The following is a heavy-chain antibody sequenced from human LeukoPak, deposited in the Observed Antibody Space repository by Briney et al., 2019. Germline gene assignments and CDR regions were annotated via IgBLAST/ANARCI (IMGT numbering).Heavy chain of an antibody. V-gene: IGHV4-4*07. J-gene: IGHJ4*02. Sequence: PSETLSLTCTVSGGSISSYYWNWIRQPAGKGLEWIGRFYTRGSTNYNPSLKSRITMSVDTSKNRFSLKLNSVTAADTAVYYCAVVVTGLFDYWGQGALVTVSS. D-gene: IGHD2-21*02. CDR1: GGSISSYY. CDR3: AVVVTGLFDY. CDR2: FYTRGST.